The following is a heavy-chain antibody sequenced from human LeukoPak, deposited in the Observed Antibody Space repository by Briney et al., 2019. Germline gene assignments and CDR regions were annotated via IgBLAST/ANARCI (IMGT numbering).Heavy chain of an antibody. D-gene: IGHD1-26*01. V-gene: IGHV3-23*01. CDR1: GVILSSFA. J-gene: IGHJ4*02. CDR2: ISGRGDST. CDR3: ARETWDFDS. Sequence: TGGSLRLSCAASGVILSSFAMGWVRQAPGKGLEWVSVISGRGDSTYYADSVKGRFTISRDNSKSTVYLQMNSLRAEDTAVYYCARETWDFDSWGQGTLVIVSS.